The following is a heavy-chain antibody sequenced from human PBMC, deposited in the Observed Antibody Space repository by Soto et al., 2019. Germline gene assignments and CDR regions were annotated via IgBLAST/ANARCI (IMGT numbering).Heavy chain of an antibody. CDR1: GGSIRSYY. D-gene: IGHD5-18*01. CDR3: ARISSVDPYGYVNGGLDV. V-gene: IGHV4-59*01. CDR2: FYHSGNS. J-gene: IGHJ6*02. Sequence: PSETLSLTCSVSGGSIRSYYWSWIRQSPEKGLEWIGHFYHSGNSNYNPSLKSRVTISVDTSKNQLSLSLRSVTAADTAVYFCARISSVDPYGYVNGGLDVWCQGTTVTVSS.